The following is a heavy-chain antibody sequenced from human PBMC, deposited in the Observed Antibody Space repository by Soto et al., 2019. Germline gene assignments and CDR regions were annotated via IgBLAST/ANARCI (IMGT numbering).Heavy chain of an antibody. J-gene: IGHJ3*02. V-gene: IGHV3-33*01. D-gene: IGHD2-2*01. CDR2: IWFDGSDK. Sequence: PGGSLRLSCAASGFTFSSYGMHWVRQAPGKGLEWVALIWFDGSDKYYTDSVKGRFTISRDNSKSTLYLQMNSLRAEDTAVYYCAXLYCSSTSCYSVGAFDIRGQGTMVTVSS. CDR3: AXLYCSSTSCYSVGAFDI. CDR1: GFTFSSYG.